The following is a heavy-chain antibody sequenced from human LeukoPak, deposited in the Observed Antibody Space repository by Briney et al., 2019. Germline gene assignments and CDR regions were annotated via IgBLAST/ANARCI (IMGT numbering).Heavy chain of an antibody. J-gene: IGHJ5*02. CDR1: GYFISSGYY. CDR3: ARGRWVRGVIMGFDP. Sequence: PSETLSLTCSVSGYFISSGYYWGWIRQPPGKGLEWIGTIYHSGSTYYTDYNPSLKSRVTISVDTSKNQFSLKLSSVTAADTAVYYCARGRWVRGVIMGFDPWGQGTLVTVSS. D-gene: IGHD3-10*01. V-gene: IGHV4-38-2*02. CDR2: IYHSGST.